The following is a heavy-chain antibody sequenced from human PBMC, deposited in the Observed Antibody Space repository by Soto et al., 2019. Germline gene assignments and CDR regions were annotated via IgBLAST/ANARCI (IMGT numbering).Heavy chain of an antibody. CDR1: GFTFSSYA. V-gene: IGHV3-23*01. CDR3: AKATKIFTIFGVGSDY. J-gene: IGHJ4*02. D-gene: IGHD3-3*01. CDR2: ISGSGGST. Sequence: EVQLLESGGGLVQPGGSLRLSCAASGFTFSSYAMSWVRQAPGKGLEWVSAISGSGGSTYYADSVKGRFTISRDNSKNTLYLQMNSLRAEDTAVYYCAKATKIFTIFGVGSDYWGQGTLVTVSS.